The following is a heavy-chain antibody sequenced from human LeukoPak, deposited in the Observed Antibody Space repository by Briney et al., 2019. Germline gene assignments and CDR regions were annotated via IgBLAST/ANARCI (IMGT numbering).Heavy chain of an antibody. CDR2: IKQDGSEK. CDR3: VRGSSGTVVRGVSWAWFDP. Sequence: GGSLRLSCAASGFIFSSYWMSWVRQAPGKGLEWVANIKQDGSEKYYVDSVKGRFTISRDNAKNSLYLQMNSLRAEDTAVYYCVRGSSGTVVRGVSWAWFDPWGQGTLVPVSS. V-gene: IGHV3-7*05. J-gene: IGHJ5*02. D-gene: IGHD3-10*01. CDR1: GFIFSSYW.